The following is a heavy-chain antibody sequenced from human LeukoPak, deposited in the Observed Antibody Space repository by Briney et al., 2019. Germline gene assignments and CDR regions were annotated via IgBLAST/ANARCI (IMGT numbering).Heavy chain of an antibody. CDR1: GFTFSSYG. CDR2: IWYDGSNK. D-gene: IGHD4-23*01. J-gene: IGHJ4*02. Sequence: SGGSLRLSCAASGFTFSSYGMHWVRQAPGKGLEWVAVIWYDGSNKYYADSVKGRFTISRDSSKNTLYLQMNSLRAEDTAVYYCARQGTVVTLDYWGQGTLVTVSS. CDR3: ARQGTVVTLDY. V-gene: IGHV3-33*01.